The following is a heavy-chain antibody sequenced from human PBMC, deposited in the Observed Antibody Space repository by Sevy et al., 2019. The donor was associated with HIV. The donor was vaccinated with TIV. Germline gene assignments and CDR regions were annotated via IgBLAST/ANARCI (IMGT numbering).Heavy chain of an antibody. V-gene: IGHV3-23*01. Sequence: GGSLRLSCVASGFTFSSHAMNWVRQVPGKGLEWVSSIGTNGDGRYYADSVKGRFTISRDNSKSTLYLQMNSLRAEDTALYYCSKPIYFYDNSGYSGDCWGQGIRVTVSS. CDR3: SKPIYFYDNSGYSGDC. CDR2: IGTNGDGR. D-gene: IGHD3-22*01. CDR1: GFTFSSHA. J-gene: IGHJ4*02.